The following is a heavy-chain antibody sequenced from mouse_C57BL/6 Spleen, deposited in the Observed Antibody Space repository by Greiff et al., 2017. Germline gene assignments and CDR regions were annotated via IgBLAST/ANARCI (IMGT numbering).Heavy chain of an antibody. J-gene: IGHJ2*01. Sequence: EVMLVESGGDLVKPGGSLKLSCAASGFTFSSYGMSWVRQTPDKRLEWVATISSGGSYTYYPDSVKGRFTISRDNAKNTLYLQMSSLKSEDTAMYYCAGGYDDLYYFDYWGQGTTLTVSS. CDR1: GFTFSSYG. V-gene: IGHV5-6*01. CDR3: AGGYDDLYYFDY. D-gene: IGHD2-2*01. CDR2: ISSGGSYT.